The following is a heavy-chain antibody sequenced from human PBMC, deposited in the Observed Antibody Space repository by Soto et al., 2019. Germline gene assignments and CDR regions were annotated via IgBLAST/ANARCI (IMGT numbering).Heavy chain of an antibody. Sequence: QVQLQESGPGLVKPSETLSLTCTVSGGSISSYYWSWIRQPPGKGLEWIGYIYYSGSTNYNPSLKRLVTLSADTTKNQSSLKLSSVTAADTAVYYCARERGTVGDFDYWGQGTLVTVSS. CDR3: ARERGTVGDFDY. CDR2: IYYSGST. J-gene: IGHJ4*02. CDR1: GGSISSYY. D-gene: IGHD3-16*01. V-gene: IGHV4-59*01.